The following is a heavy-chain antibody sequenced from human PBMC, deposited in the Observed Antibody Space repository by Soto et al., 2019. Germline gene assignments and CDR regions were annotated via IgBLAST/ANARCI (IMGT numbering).Heavy chain of an antibody. CDR1: GFTFSSYA. V-gene: IGHV3-48*04. CDR3: ARRGSSSGGRVS. CDR2: ISSSGGIT. J-gene: IGHJ4*02. Sequence: GGSLILSCAASGFTFSSYAMSWVRQAPGKGLEWVSDISSSGGITYYADSVKGRFTISRDNAKNSLYLQMNSLRAEDTAVYYCARRGSSSGGRVSWGQGTLVNVSS. D-gene: IGHD2-15*01.